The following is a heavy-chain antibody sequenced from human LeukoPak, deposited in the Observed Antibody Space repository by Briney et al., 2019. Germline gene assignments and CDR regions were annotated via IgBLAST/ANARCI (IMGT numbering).Heavy chain of an antibody. CDR2: ISYDGSDK. Sequence: GGSLRLSCAASGFTFSSYGMHWVRQAPGKGLEWVAVISYDGSDKYYADSVKGRFTISRDNSKNTLYLQVNSLRAEDTAVYYCARDNRHLGDNYYGFYFDYWGQGTLVTVSS. V-gene: IGHV3-30*19. CDR1: GFTFSSYG. CDR3: ARDNRHLGDNYYGFYFDY. D-gene: IGHD4-17*01. J-gene: IGHJ4*02.